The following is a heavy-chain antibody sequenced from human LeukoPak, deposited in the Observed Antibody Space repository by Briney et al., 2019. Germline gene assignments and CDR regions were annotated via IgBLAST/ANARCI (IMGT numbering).Heavy chain of an antibody. Sequence: SETLSLTCTVSGGSISSSSYYWGWIRQPPGKGLEWIGSIYYSGSTYYNPSLKSRVTISVDTSKNQFSLKLSSVTAADTAVYYCAREIVPDGYFDYWDQGTLVTVSS. CDR3: AREIVPDGYFDY. D-gene: IGHD1-14*01. CDR2: IYYSGST. CDR1: GGSISSSSYY. J-gene: IGHJ4*02. V-gene: IGHV4-39*07.